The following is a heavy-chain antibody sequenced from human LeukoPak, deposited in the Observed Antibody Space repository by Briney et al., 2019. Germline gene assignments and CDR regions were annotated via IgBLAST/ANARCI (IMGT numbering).Heavy chain of an antibody. D-gene: IGHD6-13*01. CDR3: ARRSSWGSKHSGAWNWFDP. CDR2: IKQDGSEK. CDR1: GFTFSSYW. Sequence: GGSLRLSCAASGFTFSSYWMSWVRQAPGKGLEWVANIKQDGSEKYYVDSVKGRLTISRDNAKNSLYLQMNSLRAEDTAVYYCARRSSWGSKHSGAWNWFDPWGQGTLVTVSS. J-gene: IGHJ5*02. V-gene: IGHV3-7*01.